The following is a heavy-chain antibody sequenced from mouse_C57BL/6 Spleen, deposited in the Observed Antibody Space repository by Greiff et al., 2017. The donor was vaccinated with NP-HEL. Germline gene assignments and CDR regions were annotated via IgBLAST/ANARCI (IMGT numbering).Heavy chain of an antibody. CDR1: GYTFTSYW. Sequence: QVQLQQPGAELVKPGASVKLSCKASGYTFTSYWMQWVKQRPGQGHEWIGEIDPSDNYSNYNQNFKGKATLTVDTSSSTAYMQLSSLTSEDSAVYYCASWDFAYWGQGTLVPVSA. J-gene: IGHJ3*01. D-gene: IGHD4-1*01. V-gene: IGHV1-50*01. CDR2: IDPSDNYS. CDR3: ASWDFAY.